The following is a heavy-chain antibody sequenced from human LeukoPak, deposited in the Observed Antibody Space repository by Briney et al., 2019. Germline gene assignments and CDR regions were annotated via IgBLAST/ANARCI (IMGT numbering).Heavy chain of an antibody. CDR2: ISSSGST. CDR1: GDSISSGDYY. Sequence: PSETLSLTCTVSGDSISSGDYYWSWIRQPAGKGLEWIGRISSSGSTNYNPSLKSRVTISVDTSKNQFSLNLTSVTAADTAVYYCAKEAKYYDILIGYYRSFYYFDYWGQGTLVTVSS. D-gene: IGHD3-9*01. J-gene: IGHJ4*02. V-gene: IGHV4-61*02. CDR3: AKEAKYYDILIGYYRSFYYFDY.